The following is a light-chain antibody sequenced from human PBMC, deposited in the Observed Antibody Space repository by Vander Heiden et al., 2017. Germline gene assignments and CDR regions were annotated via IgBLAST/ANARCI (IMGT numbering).Light chain of an antibody. J-gene: IGKJ2*01. CDR3: QQYNTIPYI. CDR2: KAS. V-gene: IGKV1-5*03. CDR1: ETISSW. Sequence: PSTLSASVGDRVTITCRASETISSWLAWYQQKPGEAPKLLIYKASSLHSGVPSRFSGSGSGTEFTLTITYLQPEDSATYYSQQYNTIPYIFAQGTRLEIK.